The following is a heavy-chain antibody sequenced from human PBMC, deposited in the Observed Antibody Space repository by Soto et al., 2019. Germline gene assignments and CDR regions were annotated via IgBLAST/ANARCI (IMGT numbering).Heavy chain of an antibody. D-gene: IGHD6-19*01. CDR1: GFTFSNYA. J-gene: IGHJ4*02. CDR2: ISGSGGST. Sequence: GGSLRLSSAAPGFTFSNYAMNWVRQAPGKGLEWVSVISGSGGSTYYADSVKGRFTISRDNSKNTLYLQMNSLRGEDTAVYYCARRSSGWYFDYWGQGTLVTVSS. CDR3: ARRSSGWYFDY. V-gene: IGHV3-23*01.